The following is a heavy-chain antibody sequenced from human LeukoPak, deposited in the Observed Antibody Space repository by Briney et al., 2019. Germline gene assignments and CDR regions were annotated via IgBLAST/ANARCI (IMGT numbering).Heavy chain of an antibody. CDR3: AREKYDSSGYYSLCFDY. V-gene: IGHV1-69*05. CDR2: IIPIFGTA. Sequence: SVKVSCKASGYTFTSYGISWVRQAPGQGLEWMGGIIPIFGTANYAQKFQGRVTITTDESTSTAYTELSSLRSEDTAVYYCAREKYDSSGYYSLCFDYWGQGTLVTVSS. J-gene: IGHJ4*02. D-gene: IGHD3-22*01. CDR1: GYTFTSYG.